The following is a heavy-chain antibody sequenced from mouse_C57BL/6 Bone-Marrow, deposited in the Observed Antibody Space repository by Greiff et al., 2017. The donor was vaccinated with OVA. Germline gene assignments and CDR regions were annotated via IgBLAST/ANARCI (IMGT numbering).Heavy chain of an antibody. J-gene: IGHJ3*01. CDR2: IWGVGST. Sequence: VMLVESGPGLVAPSQSLSITCTVSGFSLTSYGVDWVRQSPGKGLEWLGVIWGVGSTNYNSALKSRLSISKDNSKSQVFLKMNSLQTDDTAMYYCASGGYGTWFAYWGQGTLVTVSA. CDR1: GFSLTSYG. D-gene: IGHD1-1*01. V-gene: IGHV2-6*01. CDR3: ASGGYGTWFAY.